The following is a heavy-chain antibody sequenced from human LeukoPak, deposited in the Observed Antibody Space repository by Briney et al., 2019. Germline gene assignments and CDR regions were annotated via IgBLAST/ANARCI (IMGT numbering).Heavy chain of an antibody. CDR2: IYTSGST. Sequence: SETLSLTCTVSGGSISSYYWSWIRQPAGKGLERIGRIYTSGSTNYNPSLKSRVTMSVDTSKNQFSLKLSSVTAADTAVYYCTSTTGTTFAFDIWGQGTMVTVSS. D-gene: IGHD1-1*01. V-gene: IGHV4-4*07. J-gene: IGHJ3*02. CDR1: GGSISSYY. CDR3: TSTTGTTFAFDI.